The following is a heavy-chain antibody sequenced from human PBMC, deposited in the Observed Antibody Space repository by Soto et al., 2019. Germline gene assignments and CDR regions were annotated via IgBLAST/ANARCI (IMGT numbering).Heavy chain of an antibody. CDR2: IIPIFGTP. CDR3: AREYRSSSGRFAN. Sequence: QVQLVQSGAEVKKPGSSVKVSCKASGGSFSSYAITWVRQAPGQGLEWMGGIIPIFGTPSYAQKFQGRVTITADESTSTAYMELSSLRSDGTAVYYCAREYRSSSGRFANWGQGTLVTVSS. D-gene: IGHD6-6*01. CDR1: GGSFSSYA. V-gene: IGHV1-69*01. J-gene: IGHJ4*02.